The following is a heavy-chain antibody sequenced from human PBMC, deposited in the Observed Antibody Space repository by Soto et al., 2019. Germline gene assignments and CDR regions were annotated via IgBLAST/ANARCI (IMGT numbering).Heavy chain of an antibody. D-gene: IGHD3-3*01. Sequence: SETLSLTCAVYGGSFSGYYWSWIRQPPGKGLEWIGEINHSGSTNYNPSLKSRVTISVDTSKNQFSLKLSSVTAADTAVYYCARGYSYYDFWSGRSSYYYYYMDVWGKGTTVTVSS. J-gene: IGHJ6*03. CDR3: ARGYSYYDFWSGRSSYYYYYMDV. CDR1: GGSFSGYY. CDR2: INHSGST. V-gene: IGHV4-34*01.